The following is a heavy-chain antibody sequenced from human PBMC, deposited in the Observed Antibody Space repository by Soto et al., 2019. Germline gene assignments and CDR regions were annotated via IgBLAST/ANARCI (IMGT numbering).Heavy chain of an antibody. V-gene: IGHV3-11*06. CDR3: ARVTPEGYAFDY. J-gene: IGHJ4*02. CDR1: GFTFSDYY. Sequence: QVQLVESGGGLVKPGGSLRLSCAASGFTFSDYYMSWIRKAPGKGLEWVSYISSSSSYTNYADSVKGRFTISRDNANNSLYLQMNSMRAEDTAVYYCARVTPEGYAFDYWGQGTLVTVSS. CDR2: ISSSSSYT. D-gene: IGHD1-1*01.